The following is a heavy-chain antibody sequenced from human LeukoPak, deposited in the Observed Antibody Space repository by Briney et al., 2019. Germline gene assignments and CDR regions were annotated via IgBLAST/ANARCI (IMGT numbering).Heavy chain of an antibody. J-gene: IGHJ4*02. V-gene: IGHV3-30-3*01. CDR3: ARPTARPPYDSSGYPPYFDY. CDR2: ISYDGSNK. Sequence: GGSLRLSCAASGFTFSSYAMHWVRQAPGKGLEWVAVISYDGSNKYYADSVKGRFTISRDNSKNTLYLQMNSLRAEDTAVYYCARPTARPPYDSSGYPPYFDYWGQGTLVTVSS. D-gene: IGHD3-22*01. CDR1: GFTFSSYA.